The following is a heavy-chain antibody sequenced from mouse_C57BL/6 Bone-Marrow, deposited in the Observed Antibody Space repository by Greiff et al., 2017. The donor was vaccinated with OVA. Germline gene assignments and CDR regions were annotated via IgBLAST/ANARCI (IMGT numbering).Heavy chain of an antibody. CDR1: GFTFSSYT. CDR2: ISGGGGNT. V-gene: IGHV5-9*01. CDR3: ARQGDGYYWFAY. J-gene: IGHJ3*01. Sequence: EVKLVESGGGLVKPGGSLKLSCAASGFTFSSYTMSWVRQTPEKRLEWVATISGGGGNTYYPDSVKGRFTISRDNAKNTLYLQMSSLRSEDTALYYCARQGDGYYWFAYWGQGTLVTVSA. D-gene: IGHD2-3*01.